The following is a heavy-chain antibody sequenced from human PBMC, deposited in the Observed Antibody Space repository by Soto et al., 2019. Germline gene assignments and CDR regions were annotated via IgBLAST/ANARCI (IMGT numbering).Heavy chain of an antibody. J-gene: IGHJ2*01. CDR1: GYTFTTYY. D-gene: IGHD3-22*01. Sequence: ASVKVSCKASGYTFTTYYTHWVRQAPGQGLEWMGNINPSGGSTTYSQKFQGRVTMTSDTSTSTVYMELSSLRSDDTAVYYCAGEQLRGYYYENSAFQNDLWGR. CDR3: AGEQLRGYYYENSAFQNDL. V-gene: IGHV1-46*01. CDR2: INPSGGST.